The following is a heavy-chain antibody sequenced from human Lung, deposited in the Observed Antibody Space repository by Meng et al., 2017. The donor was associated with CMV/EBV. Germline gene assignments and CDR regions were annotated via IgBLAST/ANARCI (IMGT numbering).Heavy chain of an antibody. CDR1: GFTFSSYG. J-gene: IGHJ6*02. CDR3: AKDRCSSTSRRYYYYGMDF. Sequence: SCAASGFTFSSYGMHWVRQAPGKGLEWVAFIRHDGSNKYYADSVKGRFTISRDSSKNTLYLQMNSLRAEDTAVYYCAKDRCSSTSRRYYYYGMDFXGQGXTVTVSS. CDR2: IRHDGSNK. V-gene: IGHV3-30*02. D-gene: IGHD2-2*01.